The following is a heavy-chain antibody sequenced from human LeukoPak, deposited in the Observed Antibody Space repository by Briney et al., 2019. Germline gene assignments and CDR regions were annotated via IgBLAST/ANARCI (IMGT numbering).Heavy chain of an antibody. CDR1: GYTFTGSY. Sequence: ASVKVSCKASGYTFTGSYIHWVRQAPGQGLELMGWINPDSGVTKYAQNFQGRVTMTRDTSISTASMEMRSLKSDDTAVYYCARDFGSSSAWYEFDYWGQGTLVTVSS. J-gene: IGHJ4*02. CDR3: ARDFGSSSAWYEFDY. CDR2: INPDSGVT. V-gene: IGHV1-2*02. D-gene: IGHD6-19*01.